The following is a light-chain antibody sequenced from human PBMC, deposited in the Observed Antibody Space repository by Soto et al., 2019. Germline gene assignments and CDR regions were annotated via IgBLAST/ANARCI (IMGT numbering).Light chain of an antibody. CDR1: QSVSSD. V-gene: IGKV3-11*01. J-gene: IGKJ4*01. CDR2: GAS. Sequence: IGLTRSPGTLSSSPGEGATLSCRASQSVSSDSVAWYQQKPGQAPRLLIFGASNGATGIPARFSGTGSGTDFTLTISSLEPEDFAVYYCQQRYSWPLTFGGGTKVDIK. CDR3: QQRYSWPLT.